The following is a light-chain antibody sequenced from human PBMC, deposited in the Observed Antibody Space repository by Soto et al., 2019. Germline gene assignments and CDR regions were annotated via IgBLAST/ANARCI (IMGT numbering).Light chain of an antibody. CDR1: QSIRTD. CDR2: GAS. J-gene: IGKJ4*01. Sequence: VMTQSPATLSVSPGERATLSCKAGQSIRTDLAWYQQKPGQAPRLVIYGASSRATGIPDRFSGSGSGTDFPITISTLEPEDFAVYYCQQYGSSLTFGGGTKV. V-gene: IGKV3-20*01. CDR3: QQYGSSLT.